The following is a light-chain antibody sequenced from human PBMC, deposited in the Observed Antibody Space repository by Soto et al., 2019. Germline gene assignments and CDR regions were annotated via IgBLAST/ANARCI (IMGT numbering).Light chain of an antibody. J-gene: IGKJ5*01. CDR1: QSVSSY. CDR3: QQRSNYRIP. V-gene: IGKV3-11*01. CDR2: DAS. Sequence: EIVLTQSPATLSLSPGERATLSCRASQSVSSYLAWYQQKPGQAPRLLIYDASNRATGIPARFSGSGSGTDLTHTISSLQPEDFAAYYCQQRSNYRIPLGQGTRLEIK.